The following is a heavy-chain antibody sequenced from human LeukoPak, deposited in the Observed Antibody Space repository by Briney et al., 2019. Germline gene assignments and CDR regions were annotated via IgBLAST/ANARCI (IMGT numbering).Heavy chain of an antibody. Sequence: PSETLSLTCAVSGGSISGSNWWSWVRQPPGKGREGSGEIYHSGSTNYTPSLKSRVTISVDTSKNQFSLKLSSVTAADTAVYYCARGRPVLLWFGEPSNWFDPWGQGTLVTVSS. J-gene: IGHJ5*02. CDR2: IYHSGST. D-gene: IGHD3-10*01. CDR3: ARGRPVLLWFGEPSNWFDP. CDR1: GGSISGSNW. V-gene: IGHV4-4*02.